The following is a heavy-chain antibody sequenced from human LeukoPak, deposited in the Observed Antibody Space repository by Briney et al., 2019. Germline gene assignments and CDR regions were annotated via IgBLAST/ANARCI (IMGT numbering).Heavy chain of an antibody. J-gene: IGHJ6*04. Sequence: SVKVSCKASGGTFSSYAISWVRQAPGQGLEWMGGIIPIFGTANYAQKFQGRVTITADESTSTAYMELSSLRSEDTAVYYCARDKWGYCSGGICPDVYYYYGMDVWGKGTTVTVSS. CDR1: GGTFSSYA. D-gene: IGHD2-15*01. V-gene: IGHV1-69*01. CDR3: ARDKWGYCSGGICPDVYYYYGMDV. CDR2: IIPIFGTA.